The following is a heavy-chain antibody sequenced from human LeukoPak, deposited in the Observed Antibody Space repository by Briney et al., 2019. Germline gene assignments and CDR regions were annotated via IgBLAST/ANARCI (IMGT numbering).Heavy chain of an antibody. V-gene: IGHV4-39*07. CDR1: GGSISSSSYY. D-gene: IGHD3-3*01. Sequence: SETLSLTCTVSGGSISSSSYYWGWIRQPPGKGLEWIGSIYYSGSTYYNPSLKSRVTISVDTSKNQFSLKLSSATAADTAVYYCARGPGYDFWSGYYLYYFDYWGQGTLVTVSS. J-gene: IGHJ4*02. CDR2: IYYSGST. CDR3: ARGPGYDFWSGYYLYYFDY.